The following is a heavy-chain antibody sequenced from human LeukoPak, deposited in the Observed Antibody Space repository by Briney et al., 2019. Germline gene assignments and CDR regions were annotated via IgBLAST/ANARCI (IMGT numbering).Heavy chain of an antibody. D-gene: IGHD6-13*01. Sequence: PGGSLRLSCAASGFTFSSYAMSWVRQAPGKGLEWVSAISGSGGSTYYADSVEGRFTISRDNSKNTLYLQMNSLRAEDTAVYYCAKVGLYSSSWYFDYWGQGTLVTVSS. CDR3: AKVGLYSSSWYFDY. CDR1: GFTFSSYA. V-gene: IGHV3-23*01. CDR2: ISGSGGST. J-gene: IGHJ4*02.